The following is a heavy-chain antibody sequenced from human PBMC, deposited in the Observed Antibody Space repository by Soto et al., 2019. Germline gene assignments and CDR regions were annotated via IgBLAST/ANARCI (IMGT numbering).Heavy chain of an antibody. CDR2: IYYTGST. CDR1: GGSFSSGDYY. J-gene: IGHJ6*02. Sequence: QVQLQESGPGVVKPSQTLSLTCTVSGGSFSSGDYYWSWVRQPPGKGLEWLGYIYYTGSTFNNPSLNSRVSISIDTSKTTFSLKLSSVTAADPAVYYCARIHLGYEPSYYYYGMDVWGQGTTVTVSS. CDR3: ARIHLGYEPSYYYYGMDV. D-gene: IGHD3-3*01. V-gene: IGHV4-30-4*01.